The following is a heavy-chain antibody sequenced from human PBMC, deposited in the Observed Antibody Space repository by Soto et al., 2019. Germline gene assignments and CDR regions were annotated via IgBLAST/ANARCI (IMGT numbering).Heavy chain of an antibody. Sequence: VHLAQTGAEVKKPGASVKVSCKTSGDSFNDYYIHWVRQAPGQGLEWMGWINPNGGATKYAQKFQGRVTVTRDTSIRTVYMELSSLKSDDTAVYYCARESGGATATLDYYYFYMDVWGKGTTVTVSS. CDR2: INPNGGAT. CDR3: ARESGGATATLDYYYFYMDV. D-gene: IGHD5-18*01. CDR1: GDSFNDYY. J-gene: IGHJ6*03. V-gene: IGHV1-2*02.